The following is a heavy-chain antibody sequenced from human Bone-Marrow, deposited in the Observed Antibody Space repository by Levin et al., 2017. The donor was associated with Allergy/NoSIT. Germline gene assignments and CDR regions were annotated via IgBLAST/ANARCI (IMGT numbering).Heavy chain of an antibody. Sequence: ASVKVSCKASGYTFTSYYMHWVRQAPGQGLEWMGIINPSGGTTNYAQRFQGRVTMTSDTSTSTVYMELSSLKSEDTAVYYCARVGSSYYSNWYFDLWGRGTLVTVSS. CDR1: GYTFTSYY. D-gene: IGHD1-26*01. J-gene: IGHJ2*01. CDR3: ARVGSSYYSNWYFDL. CDR2: INPSGGTT. V-gene: IGHV1-46*01.